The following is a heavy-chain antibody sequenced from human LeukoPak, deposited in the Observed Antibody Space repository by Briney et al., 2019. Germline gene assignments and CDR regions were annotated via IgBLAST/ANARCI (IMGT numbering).Heavy chain of an antibody. D-gene: IGHD2-8*01. CDR2: IYYSGST. V-gene: IGHV4-31*03. J-gene: IGHJ6*02. CDR1: GGSISSGGYY. Sequence: PSETLSLTCTVSGGSISSGGYYWSWIRQHPGKGLEWIGYIYYSGSTYYNPSLKSRVTISVDTSKNQFSLKLSSVTAADTAAYYCARFTYCTNGVCYGYYYYYGMDVWGQGTTVTVSS. CDR3: ARFTYCTNGVCYGYYYYYGMDV.